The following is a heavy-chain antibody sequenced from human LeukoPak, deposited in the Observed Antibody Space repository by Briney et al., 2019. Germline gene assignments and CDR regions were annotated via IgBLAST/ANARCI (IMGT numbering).Heavy chain of an antibody. D-gene: IGHD1-26*01. J-gene: IGHJ5*02. Sequence: ASVKVSCKASGYTFTSYYMHWVRQAPGQGLEWMGIINPSGGSTSYAQKFQGRVTMTRDTSTSTVYMGLSSLRSEDTAVYYCARAATIVGATHDWFDPWGQGTLVTVSS. V-gene: IGHV1-46*01. CDR1: GYTFTSYY. CDR2: INPSGGST. CDR3: ARAATIVGATHDWFDP.